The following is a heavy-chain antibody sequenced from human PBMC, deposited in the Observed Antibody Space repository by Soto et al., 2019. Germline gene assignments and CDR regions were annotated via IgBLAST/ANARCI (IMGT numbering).Heavy chain of an antibody. D-gene: IGHD6-19*01. V-gene: IGHV3-30*18. CDR3: AKTGSGWYFDY. CDR2: ISYDGINK. CDR1: GFIFISYV. Sequence: GGSLRLSCAASGFIFISYVMHWVRQAPGKGLEWVALISYDGINKYYADSVKGRFTISRDNSKNMVYLQMNSLRAEDTAVYYCAKTGSGWYFDYWGQGTLVTVSS. J-gene: IGHJ4*02.